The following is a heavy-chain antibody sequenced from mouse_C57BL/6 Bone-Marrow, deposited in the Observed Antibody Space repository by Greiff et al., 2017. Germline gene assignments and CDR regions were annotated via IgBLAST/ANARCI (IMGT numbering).Heavy chain of an antibody. CDR2: FYPGSGSI. D-gene: IGHD1-1*01. CDR3: ARHEVGPPIDYYGSSYAWFAY. CDR1: GYTFTEYT. Sequence: QVQLQQSGAELVKPGASVKLSCTASGYTFTEYTIHWVKQRSGQGLEWIGWFYPGSGSIKYNEKFKDKATLTADKSSSTVYMELSRLTSEDSAVYFCARHEVGPPIDYYGSSYAWFAYWGQGTLVTVSA. V-gene: IGHV1-62-2*01. J-gene: IGHJ3*01.